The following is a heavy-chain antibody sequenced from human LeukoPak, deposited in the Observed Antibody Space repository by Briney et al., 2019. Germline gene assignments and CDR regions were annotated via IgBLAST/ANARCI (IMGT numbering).Heavy chain of an antibody. CDR1: GGSFSGYY. D-gene: IGHD3-10*01. Sequence: SETLSLTCAVYGGSFSGYYWSWIRQPPGKGLEWIGEINHSGSTNYNPSLKSRVTISVDTSKNQFSLKLSSVTAADTSVYYCARTRYYYNSRSYGAPYYFDYWGQGTLVTVSS. CDR3: ARTRYYYNSRSYGAPYYFDY. CDR2: INHSGST. J-gene: IGHJ4*02. V-gene: IGHV4-34*01.